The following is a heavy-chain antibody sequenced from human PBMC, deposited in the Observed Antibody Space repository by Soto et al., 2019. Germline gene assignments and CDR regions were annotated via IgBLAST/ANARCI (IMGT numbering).Heavy chain of an antibody. CDR1: GFIVSSNY. V-gene: IGHV3-66*01. D-gene: IGHD3-10*01. J-gene: IGHJ5*02. CDR3: ARGSGGNCFDP. CDR2: IWSGGST. Sequence: EVQLVESGGGLVQPGGSLRLSCAASGFIVSSNYMSWVRQAPGKGLEWVSAIWSGGSTYYADSVKGRFTISRDNSKNMLYLQMNSLGAEDTAVYYCARGSGGNCFDPWGQGTLVTVSS.